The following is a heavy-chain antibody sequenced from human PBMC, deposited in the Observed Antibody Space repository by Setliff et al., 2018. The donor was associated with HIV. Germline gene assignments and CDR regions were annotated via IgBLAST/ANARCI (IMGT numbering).Heavy chain of an antibody. V-gene: IGHV4-59*01. D-gene: IGHD3-16*01. CDR3: ARGLYTGSYYYMDV. CDR1: GGSISTYY. J-gene: IGHJ6*03. Sequence: PAGNLSLTCAVSGGSISTYYWSWVRQPPGKGLEWIGFIYYSGSTNYNPSLKSRVTLSVVTSKNQFSLQLSSVTASDTAVYYCARGLYTGSYYYMDVWGKGTTVTVS. CDR2: IYYSGST.